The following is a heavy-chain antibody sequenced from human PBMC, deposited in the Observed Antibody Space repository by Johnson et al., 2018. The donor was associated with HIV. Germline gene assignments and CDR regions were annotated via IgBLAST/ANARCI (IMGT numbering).Heavy chain of an antibody. D-gene: IGHD1-14*01. V-gene: IGHV3-23*04. CDR1: GFTFSCSA. CDR3: ARGRATGRGRIAFDI. Sequence: VQLVESGGGLVQPGGSLRLSCAASGFTFSCSAMSWVRQAPGKGLEWLSSITGSGINTYYADSVKGRFTISRDNSKNTLYLQMNSRRAEDTAVYYCARGRATGRGRIAFDIWGQGTMVTVSS. CDR2: ITGSGINT. J-gene: IGHJ3*02.